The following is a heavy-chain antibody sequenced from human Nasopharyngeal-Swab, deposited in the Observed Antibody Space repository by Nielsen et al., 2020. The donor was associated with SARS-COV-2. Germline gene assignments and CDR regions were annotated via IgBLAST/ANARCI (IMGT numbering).Heavy chain of an antibody. Sequence: SVKVSCKASGGTFSSYAISWVRQAPGQGLEWMGGIIPIFGTANYAQKFQGRVTITADKSTSTAYMELSSLRSEDTAVYYCARDRHDGYDFWSGYSRFDPWGQGTLVTVSS. V-gene: IGHV1-69*06. CDR2: IIPIFGTA. CDR1: GGTFSSYA. D-gene: IGHD3-3*01. CDR3: ARDRHDGYDFWSGYSRFDP. J-gene: IGHJ5*02.